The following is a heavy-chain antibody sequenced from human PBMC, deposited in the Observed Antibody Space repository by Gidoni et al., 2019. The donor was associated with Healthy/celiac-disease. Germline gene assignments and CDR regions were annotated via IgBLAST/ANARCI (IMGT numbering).Heavy chain of an antibody. J-gene: IGHJ6*02. CDR1: GFTVSSNY. Sequence: EVQLVETGGGLIQPGGSLRLPCQASGFTVSSNYMSWVRQAPGKGLEWVSVIYSGGSTYYADSVKGRFTISRDNSKNTLYLQMNSLRAEDTAVYYCARAKAASLYGMDVWGQGTTVTVSS. D-gene: IGHD6-13*01. V-gene: IGHV3-53*02. CDR3: ARAKAASLYGMDV. CDR2: IYSGGST.